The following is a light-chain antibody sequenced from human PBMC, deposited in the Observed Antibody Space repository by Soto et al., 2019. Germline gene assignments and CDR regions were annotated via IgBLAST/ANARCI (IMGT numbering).Light chain of an antibody. CDR2: EDD. CDR1: SSDVGSYRL. V-gene: IGLV2-23*01. J-gene: IGLJ2*01. CDR3: SSYAGRSTFVV. Sequence: QSALTQPASVSASPGEPITISCTGTSSDVGSYRLVSWDQQHPGKAPKLIIYEDDERPSGVSNRFSGSKSGNTASLTISGLKAEDEADYYCSSYAGRSTFVVFGGGTKVTVL.